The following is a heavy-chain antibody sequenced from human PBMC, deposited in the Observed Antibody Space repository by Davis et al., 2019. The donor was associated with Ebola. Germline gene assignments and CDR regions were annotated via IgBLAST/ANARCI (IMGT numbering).Heavy chain of an antibody. J-gene: IGHJ4*02. D-gene: IGHD2-8*01. Sequence: PGGSLRLSCAASGFTYDAYAMHWVRQAPGKGLEWVSGILWRSGNIGYADSVKGRFTISRDNAKKSLYLEMNSLRPEDTAVFYCAEGGTNNFLGANWGRGTLVTVSS. CDR3: AEGGTNNFLGAN. V-gene: IGHV3-9*01. CDR1: GFTYDAYA. CDR2: ILWRSGNI.